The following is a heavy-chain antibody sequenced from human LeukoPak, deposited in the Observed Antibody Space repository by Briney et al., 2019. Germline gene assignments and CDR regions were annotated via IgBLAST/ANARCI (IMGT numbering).Heavy chain of an antibody. D-gene: IGHD1-26*01. CDR1: GFTFSSYW. J-gene: IGHJ3*02. V-gene: IGHV3-74*01. Sequence: PGGSLRLSCAASGFTFSSYWMHWVRQAPGKGLEWVSRINSDGSSTSYADSVKGRFTISRDNAKNTLYLQMNSLRAEDTAVYYCARVEWELPLDAFDIWGQGTMVTVSS. CDR2: INSDGSST. CDR3: ARVEWELPLDAFDI.